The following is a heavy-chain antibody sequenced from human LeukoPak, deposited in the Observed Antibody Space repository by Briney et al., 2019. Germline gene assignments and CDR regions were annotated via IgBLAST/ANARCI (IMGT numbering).Heavy chain of an antibody. V-gene: IGHV1-69*13. Sequence: GASVKVSCKASGGTFSSYAISWVRQAPGQGLEWMGGIIPIFGTANYAQKFQGRVTITADESTSTAYMELSSLRSEDTAVYYCARVEDTAMALDYWGQGTLVTVSS. D-gene: IGHD5-18*01. CDR1: GGTFSSYA. CDR2: IIPIFGTA. J-gene: IGHJ4*02. CDR3: ARVEDTAMALDY.